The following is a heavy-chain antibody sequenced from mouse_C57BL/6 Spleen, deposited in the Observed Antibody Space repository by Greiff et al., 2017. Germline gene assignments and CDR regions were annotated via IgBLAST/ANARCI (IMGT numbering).Heavy chain of an antibody. CDR2: ISYDGSN. J-gene: IGHJ4*01. D-gene: IGHD2-3*01. V-gene: IGHV3-6*01. CDR1: GYSITSGYY. CDR3: ASQEDDGYYVYAMDY. Sequence: EVQLVESGPGLVKPSQSLSLTCSVTGYSITSGYYWNWIRQFPGNKLEWMGCISYDGSNNYNPSLKNRISITRDTSKNQFFLKLNSVTTEDTATYYCASQEDDGYYVYAMDYWGQGTSVTVSS.